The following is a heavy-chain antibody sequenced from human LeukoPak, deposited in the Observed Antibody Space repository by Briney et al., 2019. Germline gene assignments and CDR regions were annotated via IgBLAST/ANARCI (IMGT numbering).Heavy chain of an antibody. CDR3: ARRSGVLDSRDSRYYFDH. V-gene: IGHV4-59*11. CDR2: IYYSGST. CDR1: GGSISSHY. D-gene: IGHD3-22*01. Sequence: PSETLSLTCIVSGGSISSHYWSWIRQPPGRGLEYIGYIYYSGSTDYNPSLKSRVTISLGTSKNQFSLNLTSVTAADTAVYYCARRSGVLDSRDSRYYFDHWGQGTLVTVSS. J-gene: IGHJ4*02.